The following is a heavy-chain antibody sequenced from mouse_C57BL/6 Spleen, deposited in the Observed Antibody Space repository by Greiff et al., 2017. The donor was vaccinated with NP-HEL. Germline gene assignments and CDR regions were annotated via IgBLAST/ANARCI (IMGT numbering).Heavy chain of an antibody. CDR3: ARSGEMDY. Sequence: QVQLQQSGAELVRPGTSVKVSCKASGYAFTNYLIEWVKQRPGQGLEWIGVINPGSGGTNYNEKFKGKAKLTADKSSSTAYMQLSSLTSEDSAVYFCARSGEMDYWGQGTSVTVSS. J-gene: IGHJ4*01. CDR1: GYAFTNYL. D-gene: IGHD3-1*01. V-gene: IGHV1-54*01. CDR2: INPGSGGT.